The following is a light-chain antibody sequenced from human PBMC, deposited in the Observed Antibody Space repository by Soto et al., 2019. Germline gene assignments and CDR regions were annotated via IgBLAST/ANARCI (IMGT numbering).Light chain of an antibody. CDR2: TAS. J-gene: IGKJ4*01. CDR1: QDINSS. Sequence: DVQMTQSAPSLSASIGDRVSITCRASQDINSSLAWYEKRPGKPPKLLIFTASRSEAGVPSRFRGSGSGTDFTLTITGLHPEDFATYYCRQYDNGPLTFGGGTEVE. CDR3: RQYDNGPLT. V-gene: IGKV1-27*01.